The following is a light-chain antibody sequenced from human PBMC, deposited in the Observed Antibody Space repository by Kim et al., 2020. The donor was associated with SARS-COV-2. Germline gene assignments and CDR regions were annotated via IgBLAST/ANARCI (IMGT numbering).Light chain of an antibody. CDR3: HQYYSTPRT. Sequence: DIVMTQSPDSLAVSLGERATIKCKSSQSILHSSNNKNYLAWYQQKPGQPPKLLISWAPTRESGVPDRFSGSASATDFTLTISSLQAEDVAVYYCHQYYSTPRTFGQGTKLEIK. CDR1: QSILHSSNNKNY. V-gene: IGKV4-1*01. J-gene: IGKJ1*01. CDR2: WAP.